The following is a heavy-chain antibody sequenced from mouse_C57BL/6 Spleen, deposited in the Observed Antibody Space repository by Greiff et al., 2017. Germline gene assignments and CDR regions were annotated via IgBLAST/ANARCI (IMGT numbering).Heavy chain of an antibody. J-gene: IGHJ2*01. CDR1: GYAFTNYL. V-gene: IGHV1-54*01. Sequence: VQLQQSGADLVRPGPSVTVSCKVSGYAFTNYLLEWVKQRPGQGLEWMGVINPGSGGTNYNEKFKGKATRTADKSSSTAYMQLSSLTSEDSAVYFCARRSSGYPFDYWGQGTTLTVSS. CDR3: ARRSSGYPFDY. CDR2: INPGSGGT. D-gene: IGHD3-2*02.